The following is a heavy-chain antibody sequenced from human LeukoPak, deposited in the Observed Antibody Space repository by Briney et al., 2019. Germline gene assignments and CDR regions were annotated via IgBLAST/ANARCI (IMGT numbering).Heavy chain of an antibody. CDR3: ARDHRYCSSTSCYTYFDY. CDR1: GYTFTSYG. D-gene: IGHD2-2*02. J-gene: IGHJ4*02. V-gene: IGHV1-18*01. Sequence: GASVKVSCKASGYTFTSYGISWVRQAPGQGLEWMGWIIAYNGNTNYAQKLKGRVTMTTDTSTSTAYLELRSLRSDDTAVYYCARDHRYCSSTSCYTYFDYWGQGTLVTVSS. CDR2: IIAYNGNT.